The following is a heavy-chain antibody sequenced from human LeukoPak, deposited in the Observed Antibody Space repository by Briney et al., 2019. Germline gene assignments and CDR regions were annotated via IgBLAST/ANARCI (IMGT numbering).Heavy chain of an antibody. CDR3: AREIYCSGDSCYFGAFDY. D-gene: IGHD2-15*01. Sequence: GGSLRLSCAASGFTFSSYGMHWVRQAPGKGLEWVAVISYDGSNKYYADSVKGRFTISRDNAKNSLYLQMNSLRAEDTAVYYCAREIYCSGDSCYFGAFDYWGQGTLVTVSS. V-gene: IGHV3-30*03. J-gene: IGHJ4*02. CDR1: GFTFSSYG. CDR2: ISYDGSNK.